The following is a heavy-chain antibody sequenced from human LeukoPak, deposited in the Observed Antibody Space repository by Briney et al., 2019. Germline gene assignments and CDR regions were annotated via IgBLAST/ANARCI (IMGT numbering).Heavy chain of an antibody. CDR3: ARDWAWFGESGFDY. D-gene: IGHD3-10*01. CDR1: GGSISSYY. V-gene: IGHV4-4*07. J-gene: IGHJ4*02. CDR2: IYTSGST. Sequence: SETLSLTCTVSGGSISSYYWSWIRQPAGKGLEWIGRIYTSGSTNYNPSLKSRVTMSVDTSKNQFSLKLSSVTAADTAVYYCARDWAWFGESGFDYWGQGTLVTVSS.